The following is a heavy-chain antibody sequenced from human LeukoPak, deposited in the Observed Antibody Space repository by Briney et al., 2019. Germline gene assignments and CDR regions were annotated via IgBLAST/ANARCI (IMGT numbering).Heavy chain of an antibody. J-gene: IGHJ6*03. CDR2: MNHSGST. D-gene: IGHD3-10*01. V-gene: IGHV4-34*01. CDR1: GGSFIGYY. CDR3: ARGTSMVRGHGDYYYMDV. Sequence: PSETLSLTCAVYGGSFIGYYWSWIRQPPGKGLEWIGEMNHSGSTNYNPSLKSRVTISVDTSKNQFSLKLSSVTAADTAVYYCARGTSMVRGHGDYYYMDVWGKGTTVTVSS.